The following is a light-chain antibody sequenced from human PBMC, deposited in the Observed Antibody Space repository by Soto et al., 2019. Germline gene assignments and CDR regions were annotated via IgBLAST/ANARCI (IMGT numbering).Light chain of an antibody. CDR1: SSNIGAGYD. J-gene: IGLJ3*02. V-gene: IGLV1-40*01. Sequence: QSVLTQPPSVSGAPGQGVTISCTGSSSNIGAGYDVHWYQQLPGTAPKLLIYGNSNRPSGVPDRFSGSKSGTSASLAITGLQAEDESDYYGQSYDSSLSGPGVFGGGTKVTVL. CDR3: QSYDSSLSGPGV. CDR2: GNS.